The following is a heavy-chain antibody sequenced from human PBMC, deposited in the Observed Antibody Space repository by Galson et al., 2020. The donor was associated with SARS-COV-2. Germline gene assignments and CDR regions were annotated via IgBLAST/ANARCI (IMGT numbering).Heavy chain of an antibody. V-gene: IGHV4-61*02. J-gene: IGHJ4*02. CDR3: ARESRWDLYVDH. CDR1: GGSISSGSYH. CDR2: IYTGVNT. Sequence: SETLSLTCTVSGGSISSGSYHWSWIRQPPGQGLEWIGRIYTGVNTNYNPSLKSRVTISVDTSKNQFSLKLSSVTAADTAVYYCARESRWDLYVDHWGQGTLVTVSS. D-gene: IGHD1-26*01.